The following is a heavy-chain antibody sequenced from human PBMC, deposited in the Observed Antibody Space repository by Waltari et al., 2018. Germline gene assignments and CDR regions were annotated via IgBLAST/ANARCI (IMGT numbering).Heavy chain of an antibody. CDR3: ARLRITMVQGVITNYFDY. V-gene: IGHV4-34*01. CDR1: GGSFSGYY. CDR2: INPSGST. Sequence: QVQLQQWGAGLLKPSETLSLTCAVYGGSFSGYYWSWIRQPPGKGLEWIGEINPSGSTNYNPSLKSRVTISVDTSKNQFSLKLSSVTAADTAVYYCARLRITMVQGVITNYFDYWGQGTLVTVSS. D-gene: IGHD3-10*01. J-gene: IGHJ4*02.